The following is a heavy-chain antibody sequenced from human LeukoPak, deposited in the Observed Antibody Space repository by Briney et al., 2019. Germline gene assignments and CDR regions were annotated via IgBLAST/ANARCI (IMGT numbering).Heavy chain of an antibody. Sequence: SETLSLTCIVSGGSISSSSCYWGWIRQPPGTGLEWIGNIYYSGSTSYNTSLKSRVTISVDTSKNQFSLKLNSVTAADTAIYYCARVTCGGDCYRRISGDYYYYHNIDVWGKGTTVTVSS. D-gene: IGHD2-21*02. CDR1: GGSISSSSCY. CDR2: IYYSGST. J-gene: IGHJ6*03. V-gene: IGHV4-39*07. CDR3: ARVTCGGDCYRRISGDYYYYHNIDV.